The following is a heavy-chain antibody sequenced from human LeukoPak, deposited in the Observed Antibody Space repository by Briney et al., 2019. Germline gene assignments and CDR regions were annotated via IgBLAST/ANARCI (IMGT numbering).Heavy chain of an antibody. D-gene: IGHD2-2*02. CDR3: AKDRANWAIDD. CDR2: IGGDGVA. CDR1: GFAFTNHP. V-gene: IGHV3-69-1*01. Sequence: GGSLRLSCAASGFAFTNHPMNWVRQAPGKGLEWVSYIGGDGVAFYADSVKGRFTMSKDDARKSLYLQMSSLRVEDTALYYCAKDRANWAIDDWGQGTQVTVSS. J-gene: IGHJ4*02.